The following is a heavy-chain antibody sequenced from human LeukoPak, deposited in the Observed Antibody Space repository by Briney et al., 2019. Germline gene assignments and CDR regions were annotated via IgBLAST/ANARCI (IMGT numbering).Heavy chain of an antibody. V-gene: IGHV3-15*01. CDR3: AKVPYPTPNYYFDY. CDR2: IKSKTDGGTT. J-gene: IGHJ4*02. Sequence: PGGSLRLSCAASGFTFSNAWMSWVRQAPGKGLEWVGRIKSKTDGGTTDYAAPVKGRFTISGDVSKSTLYLQMNSLRAEDTAVYYCAKVPYPTPNYYFDYWGQGTLVTVSS. D-gene: IGHD1-7*01. CDR1: GFTFSNAW.